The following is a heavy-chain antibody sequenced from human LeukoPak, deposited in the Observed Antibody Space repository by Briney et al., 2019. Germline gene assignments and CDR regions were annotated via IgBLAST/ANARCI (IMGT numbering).Heavy chain of an antibody. CDR1: GGSISSSSYY. Sequence: PSETLSLTCTVSGGSISSSSYYWGWIRQPTGKGLEWIGSIYYSGSTYYNPSLKSRVTISVDTSKNQFSLKLSSVTAADTAVYYCARHHTAGWRVLDVWGQGTTVTVSS. CDR2: IYYSGST. CDR3: ARHHTAGWRVLDV. D-gene: IGHD6-19*01. J-gene: IGHJ6*02. V-gene: IGHV4-39*01.